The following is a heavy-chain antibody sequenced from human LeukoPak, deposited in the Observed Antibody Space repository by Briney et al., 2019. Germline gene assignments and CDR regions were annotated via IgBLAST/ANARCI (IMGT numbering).Heavy chain of an antibody. J-gene: IGHJ4*02. V-gene: IGHV1-18*01. CDR2: ISAYNGNT. CDR1: GYTFTSYG. CDR3: ARGWGAVAGNDY. Sequence: GASVKVSCKASGYTFTSYGISWVRQAPGQGLEWMGWISAYNGNTNYAQKLQGRVTMTRDTSTSTVYMELSSLRSEDTAVYYCARGWGAVAGNDYWGQGTLVTVPS. D-gene: IGHD6-19*01.